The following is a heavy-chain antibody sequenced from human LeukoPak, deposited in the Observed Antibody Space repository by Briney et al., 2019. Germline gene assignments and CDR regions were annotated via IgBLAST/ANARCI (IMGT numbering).Heavy chain of an antibody. V-gene: IGHV3-23*01. Sequence: GGTLRLSCAASGFTFSSYGMSWVRQAPGKGLEWVSGISGSGDNTYYADSVKGRFTISRDNCKNTLHLQMNSLRAEDTAVYFCARRSGVAVAGAFDYWGQGTLVTVSS. D-gene: IGHD6-19*01. CDR3: ARRSGVAVAGAFDY. J-gene: IGHJ4*02. CDR1: GFTFSSYG. CDR2: ISGSGDNT.